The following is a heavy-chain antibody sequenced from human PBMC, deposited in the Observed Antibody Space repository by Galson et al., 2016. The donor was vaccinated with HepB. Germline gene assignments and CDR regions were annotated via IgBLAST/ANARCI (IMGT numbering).Heavy chain of an antibody. CDR3: AREGRQLAAAGLDL. Sequence: SLRLSCAASGFTFSGYYMSWIRQAPGKGLEWISYLSTGALSEYYAASVRGRFIVPRDNAKNPLYLQMNSLRADDTAVYYCAREGRQLAAAGLDLWGPGTLVTVSS. J-gene: IGHJ5*02. V-gene: IGHV3-11*01. CDR2: LSTGALSE. CDR1: GFTFSGYY. D-gene: IGHD6-13*01.